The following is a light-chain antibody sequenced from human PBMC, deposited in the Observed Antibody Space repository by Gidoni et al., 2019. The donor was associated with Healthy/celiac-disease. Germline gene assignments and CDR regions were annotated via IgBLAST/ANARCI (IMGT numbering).Light chain of an antibody. J-gene: IGKJ1*01. CDR2: WAS. V-gene: IGKV4-1*01. CDR3: QQYYSIPRT. CDR1: QSVLYSSNNKNY. Sequence: DVVMTQSPDSLAVSLGERATINCKSSQSVLYSSNNKNYLAWYQKKPRQPPKLLIYWASTRESGVPDRFSGSGSGTDFTLTISSLQAEDVAVYYCQQYYSIPRTFGQGTKVEIK.